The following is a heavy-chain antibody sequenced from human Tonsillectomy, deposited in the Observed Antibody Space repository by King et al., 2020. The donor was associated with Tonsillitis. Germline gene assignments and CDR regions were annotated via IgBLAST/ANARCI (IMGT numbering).Heavy chain of an antibody. CDR2: ISYDGSNK. V-gene: IGHV3-30*18. CDR3: AKGYVEWLMGGMDA. D-gene: IGHD5-12*01. J-gene: IGHJ6*02. CDR1: GFTFSSYG. Sequence: VQLVESGGGVVQPGRSLRLSCAASGFTFSSYGMHWVRQAPGKGLEWVAVISYDGSNKYYADSVKGRFTISRDNSKNTLYLQMNSLRAEDTAVYYCAKGYVEWLMGGMDAWGQGTTVTVSS.